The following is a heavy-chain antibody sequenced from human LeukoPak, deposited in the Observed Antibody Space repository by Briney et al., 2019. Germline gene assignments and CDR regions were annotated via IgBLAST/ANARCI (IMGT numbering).Heavy chain of an antibody. CDR1: GFTFSNYG. J-gene: IGHJ4*02. Sequence: PGGSLRLSCAASGFTFSNYGMQWVRQAPGKGLEWLAVVSHDGGTKFYADSVKGRLTISRDNSKNTLYLQMNSLRAGDTAVYYCAKDGDGGSYYFDYWGQGTLVTVSS. D-gene: IGHD4-23*01. V-gene: IGHV3-30*18. CDR2: VSHDGGTK. CDR3: AKDGDGGSYYFDY.